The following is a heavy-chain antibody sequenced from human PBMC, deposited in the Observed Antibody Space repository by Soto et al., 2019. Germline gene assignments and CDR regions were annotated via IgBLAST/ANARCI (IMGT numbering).Heavy chain of an antibody. V-gene: IGHV4-38-2*02. Sequence: SEKLSLPCPASKFSITDGVHWGWIRQSPGKGLAWIATIYHSGSTYYNPSPKSRATISVDTSKNQFSLKLSSVTAADAAVYYCARDRYYDSWSGCVNYYYYGMDVWAQGSTVTVSS. CDR3: ARDRYYDSWSGCVNYYYYGMDV. D-gene: IGHD3-3*01. J-gene: IGHJ6*02. CDR2: IYHSGST. CDR1: KFSITDGVH.